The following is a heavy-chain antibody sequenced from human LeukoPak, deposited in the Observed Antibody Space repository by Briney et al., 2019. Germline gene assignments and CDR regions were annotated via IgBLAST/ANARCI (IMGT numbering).Heavy chain of an antibody. CDR2: SYYSGST. CDR3: ARDVYKYDSSGSRAFDI. Sequence: SETLSLTCTVSGDSISSYYWSWIRQPPGKGLEWIGYSYYSGSTNYNPSLKRRVTISVDTSKNQFSLKLSSVTAADTAVYYCARDVYKYDSSGSRAFDIWGQGTMVTVSS. V-gene: IGHV4-59*01. D-gene: IGHD3-22*01. CDR1: GDSISSYY. J-gene: IGHJ3*02.